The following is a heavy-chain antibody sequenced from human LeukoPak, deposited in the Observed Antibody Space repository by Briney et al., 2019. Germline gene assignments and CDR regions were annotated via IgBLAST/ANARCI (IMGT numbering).Heavy chain of an antibody. V-gene: IGHV4-4*07. CDR2: IYTSGST. J-gene: IGHJ5*02. D-gene: IGHD6-13*01. CDR1: GGSISSYY. Sequence: SETLSLTCTVSGGSISSYYWSWIRQPAGKGLEWIGRIYTSGSTNYNPSLKSRVTTSVDTSKNQFSLKLSSVTAADTAVYYCARSDSSSWYSVWFDPWGQGTLVTVSS. CDR3: ARSDSSSWYSVWFDP.